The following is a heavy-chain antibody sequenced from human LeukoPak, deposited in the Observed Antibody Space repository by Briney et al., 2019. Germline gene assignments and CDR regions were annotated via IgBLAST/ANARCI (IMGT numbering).Heavy chain of an antibody. CDR2: MNPNSGNT. V-gene: IGHV1-8*01. CDR3: ARGRNIVATII. J-gene: IGHJ4*02. CDR1: GHTFTSYD. D-gene: IGHD5-12*01. Sequence: ASVKVSCKASGHTFTSYDINWVRQATGQGLEWMGWMNPNSGNTGYAQKFRGRVTMTRNTSISTDYMELSSLRSEDTAVYYCARGRNIVATIIWGQGTLVTVSS.